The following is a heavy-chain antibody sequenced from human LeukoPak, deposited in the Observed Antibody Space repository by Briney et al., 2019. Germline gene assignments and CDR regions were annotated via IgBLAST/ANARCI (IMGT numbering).Heavy chain of an antibody. J-gene: IGHJ4*02. V-gene: IGHV1-46*01. CDR3: ARESGSYRYYFDF. Sequence: ASVKVSCKASGYTFSSYYMHWVRQAPGQGLEWMGLINPSGGSTNYAQKFQGRVTMTREMSTSTVYMELSSLRSEDTAVYYCARESGSYRYYFDFWGQGTLVPVSS. CDR2: INPSGGST. CDR1: GYTFSSYY. D-gene: IGHD1-26*01.